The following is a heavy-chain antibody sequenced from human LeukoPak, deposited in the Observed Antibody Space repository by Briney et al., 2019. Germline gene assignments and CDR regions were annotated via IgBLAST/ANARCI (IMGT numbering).Heavy chain of an antibody. CDR1: GSSFTSYW. CDR2: IYPGDSDT. V-gene: IGHV5-51*01. Sequence: GASLQISCQGSGSSFTSYWIGWVRPLPGKGLEWMGIIYPGDSDTRYSPSFQGQVTISADKSISTAYLQWSSLKASDTAMYYCARLDMGTGSIDYWGQGTLVTVSA. J-gene: IGHJ4*02. CDR3: ARLDMGTGSIDY. D-gene: IGHD1-14*01.